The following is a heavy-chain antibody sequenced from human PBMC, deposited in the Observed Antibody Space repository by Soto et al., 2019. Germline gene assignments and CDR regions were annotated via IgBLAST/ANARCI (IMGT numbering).Heavy chain of an antibody. D-gene: IGHD3-22*01. CDR3: ARSVYYYDSSGPQDDAFDI. Sequence: XSVKVSCKASGGTFSSYAISWVRQAPGQGLEWMGGIIPIFGTANYAQKFQGRVTITADESTSTAYMELSSLRSEDTAVYYCARSVYYYDSSGPQDDAFDIWGQGTMVTVSS. V-gene: IGHV1-69*13. J-gene: IGHJ3*02. CDR1: GGTFSSYA. CDR2: IIPIFGTA.